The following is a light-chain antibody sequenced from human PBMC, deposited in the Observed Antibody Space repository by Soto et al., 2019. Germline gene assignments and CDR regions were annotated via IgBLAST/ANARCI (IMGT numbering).Light chain of an antibody. CDR2: EVS. V-gene: IGLV2-8*01. CDR3: SSYAGSNNPYV. CDR1: SSDVGGYNY. Sequence: QSALTQPPSASGSPGQSVTLSCTGTSSDVGGYNYVSWYQQHPGKVPKVMIYEVSKRPSGVPDRFSGSKSGNTASLTVSGLQAEDEADYYCSSYAGSNNPYVFGTGTKLTVL. J-gene: IGLJ1*01.